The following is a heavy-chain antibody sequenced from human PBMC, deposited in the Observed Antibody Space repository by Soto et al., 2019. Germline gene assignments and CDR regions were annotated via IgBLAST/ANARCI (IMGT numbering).Heavy chain of an antibody. CDR3: ARESGWDVVVPAASLLFYGMDV. CDR2: IWYDGSNK. V-gene: IGHV3-33*08. CDR1: GFTFSSYG. Sequence: QVQLVESGGGVVQPGRSLRLSCAASGFTFSSYGMHWVRQAPGKGLEWVAVIWYDGSNKYYADSVKGRFTISRDNSKNTRYLQMNSLRAEDTAVYYCARESGWDVVVPAASLLFYGMDVWGQGTTVTVSS. J-gene: IGHJ6*02. D-gene: IGHD2-2*01.